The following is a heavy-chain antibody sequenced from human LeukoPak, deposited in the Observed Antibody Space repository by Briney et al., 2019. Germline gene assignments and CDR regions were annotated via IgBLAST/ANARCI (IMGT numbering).Heavy chain of an antibody. CDR2: IYPGDSDT. CDR3: ASLRFLEWPPWYFDL. J-gene: IGHJ2*01. Sequence: GESLKISCKGSGYSFTSYWIGWVRQMPGKGLEWMGIIYPGDSDTRYSPSFQGQVTTSADKSISTAYLQWSSLKASDTAMYYCASLRFLEWPPWYFDLWGRGTLVTVSS. V-gene: IGHV5-51*01. D-gene: IGHD3-3*01. CDR1: GYSFTSYW.